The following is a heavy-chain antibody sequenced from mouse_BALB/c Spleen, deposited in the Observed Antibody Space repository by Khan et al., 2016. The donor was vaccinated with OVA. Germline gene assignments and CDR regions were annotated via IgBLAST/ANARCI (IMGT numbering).Heavy chain of an antibody. CDR1: GYSITSEFA. CDR3: ARKDYYDYDPFPY. J-gene: IGHJ3*01. CDR2: ISYSGNT. D-gene: IGHD2-4*01. V-gene: IGHV3-2*02. Sequence: EVQLVESGPGLVKPSQSLSLTCTVTGYSITSEFAWNWIRQFPGNKLEWMGYISYSGNTRNNPSLKSLISITRDTSRHQFFLQLNSVTTDDTATYYCARKDYYDYDPFPYWGQGTLVTVSA.